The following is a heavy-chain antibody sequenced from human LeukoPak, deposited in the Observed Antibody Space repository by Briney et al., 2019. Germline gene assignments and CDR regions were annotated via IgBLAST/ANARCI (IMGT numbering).Heavy chain of an antibody. CDR2: ISAYNGNT. D-gene: IGHD3-9*01. Sequence: ASVKVSCKASGYTFTSYDISWVRQAPGQGLEWMGWISAYNGNTNYAQKLQGRVTMTTDTSTSTAYMELRSLRSDDTAVYYCARGMNYDILTGYLNWFDPWAREPWSPSPQ. J-gene: IGHJ5*02. CDR3: ARGMNYDILTGYLNWFDP. CDR1: GYTFTSYD. V-gene: IGHV1-18*04.